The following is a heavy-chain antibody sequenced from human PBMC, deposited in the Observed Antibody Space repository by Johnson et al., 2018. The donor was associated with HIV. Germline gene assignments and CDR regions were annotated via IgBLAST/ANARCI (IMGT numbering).Heavy chain of an antibody. CDR3: ARDRQFLDDASDI. CDR2: MYGGGST. V-gene: IGHV3-66*01. D-gene: IGHD3-3*01. CDR1: GFTFSSYA. Sequence: VQLVESGGGLVQPGGSLRLSCAASGFTFSSYAMSWVRQAPGKGLEWVSVMYGGGSTYHADSVKGRFSLSRGNSKNTVYLQMNSLRAEDTAVYYCARDRQFLDDASDIWGRGTMVTVSS. J-gene: IGHJ3*02.